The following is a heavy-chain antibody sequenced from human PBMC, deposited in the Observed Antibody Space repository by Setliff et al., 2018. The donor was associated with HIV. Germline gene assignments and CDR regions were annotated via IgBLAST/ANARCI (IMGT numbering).Heavy chain of an antibody. V-gene: IGHV1-69*10. CDR2: IVPVLNRA. CDR3: ARKAGTTLHYHYYYMDV. Sequence: SVKVSSKASGGTFRTYGVSWVRLAPGQGLEWMGGIVPVLNRADYAQRFHGRVTITADESTNTVYMELRSLTPEDTAIYYCARKAGTTLHYHYYYMDVWGKGTTVTVSS. D-gene: IGHD1-7*01. CDR1: GGTFRTYG. J-gene: IGHJ6*03.